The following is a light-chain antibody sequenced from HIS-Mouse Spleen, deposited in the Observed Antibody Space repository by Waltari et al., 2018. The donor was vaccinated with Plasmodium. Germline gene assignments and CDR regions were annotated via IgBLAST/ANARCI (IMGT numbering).Light chain of an antibody. V-gene: IGKV3-20*01. CDR1: QSVSRSY. CDR2: GAA. Sequence: EIVLTQSPGTLSLSPGERATLSCRASQSVSRSYLAWYQQKPGQAPRLLIEGAASRATGIPDRLSGSGSGTDVTLTISRLGPEDVAVYYCQQYGSSGTFGQGTKVEIK. CDR3: QQYGSSGT. J-gene: IGKJ1*01.